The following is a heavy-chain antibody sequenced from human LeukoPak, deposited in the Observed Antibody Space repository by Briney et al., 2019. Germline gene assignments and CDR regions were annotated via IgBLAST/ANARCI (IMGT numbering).Heavy chain of an antibody. J-gene: IGHJ4*02. CDR2: IRNDGSDA. Sequence: GGSLRLSCVASGFSFSETWMHWVRQVPGKGLVWVSRIRNDGSDARYAESVKGRFTISRDNAKNTLYLQMNSLRDEDTAVNYCARDWFHAIDYWGQGILVTVSS. D-gene: IGHD2/OR15-2a*01. CDR1: GFSFSETW. CDR3: ARDWFHAIDY. V-gene: IGHV3-74*01.